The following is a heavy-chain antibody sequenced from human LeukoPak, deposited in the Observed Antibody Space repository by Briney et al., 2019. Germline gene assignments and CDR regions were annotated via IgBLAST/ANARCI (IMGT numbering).Heavy chain of an antibody. D-gene: IGHD1-26*01. J-gene: IGHJ6*03. Sequence: GASVKVSCKASGYTFTGYYMHWVRQAPGQGLEWMGWINPNSGGTNYAQKFQGRVTMTRDTSISTAYMELSRLRSDDTAVYYCARRGAPNPIFGGGSYYLPDYYYYYYMDVWGKGTTVTVSS. CDR2: INPNSGGT. V-gene: IGHV1-2*02. CDR3: ARRGAPNPIFGGGSYYLPDYYYYYYMDV. CDR1: GYTFTGYY.